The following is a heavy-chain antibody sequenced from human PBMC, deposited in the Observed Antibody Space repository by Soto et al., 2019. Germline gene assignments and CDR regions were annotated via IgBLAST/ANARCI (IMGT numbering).Heavy chain of an antibody. CDR3: ARDGAYGDALGLVYDYGMDV. D-gene: IGHD4-17*01. CDR1: GGSISSGGYY. CDR2: IYYSGST. Sequence: SETMSLTCTVSGGSISSGGYYWSWIRQHPGKGLEWIGYIYYSGSTYYNPSLKSRVTISVDTSKNQFSLKLSSVTAADTAVYYCARDGAYGDALGLVYDYGMDVWGQGSTVT. V-gene: IGHV4-31*03. J-gene: IGHJ6*01.